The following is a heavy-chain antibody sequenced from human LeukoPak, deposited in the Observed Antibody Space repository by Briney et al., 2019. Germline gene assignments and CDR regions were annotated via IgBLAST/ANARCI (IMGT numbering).Heavy chain of an antibody. Sequence: PSETLSLTCTVSGGSISSYYWSWIRQPPGKGLECIGYIYYSGSTNYNPSLKSRVTISVDTSKNQFSLKLSSVTAADTAVYYCARHSGSSGWYGQDYWGQGTLVTVSS. D-gene: IGHD6-19*01. V-gene: IGHV4-59*08. CDR3: ARHSGSSGWYGQDY. CDR2: IYYSGST. CDR1: GGSISSYY. J-gene: IGHJ4*02.